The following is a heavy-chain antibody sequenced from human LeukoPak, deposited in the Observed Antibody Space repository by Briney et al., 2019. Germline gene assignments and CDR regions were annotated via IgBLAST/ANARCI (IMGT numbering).Heavy chain of an antibody. D-gene: IGHD5-18*01. CDR3: ARVGIQRYFDY. J-gene: IGHJ4*02. CDR1: GFTFRSYW. V-gene: IGHV3-74*01. Sequence: PGGSLRLSCAASGFTFRSYWMHWVRHAPEKGLVWVSGINSDGSDTSYADDVKGRFTISRDNAKNTLYLQMNSLRAEDTAVYYCARVGIQRYFDYWGQGTLVTVSS. CDR2: INSDGSDT.